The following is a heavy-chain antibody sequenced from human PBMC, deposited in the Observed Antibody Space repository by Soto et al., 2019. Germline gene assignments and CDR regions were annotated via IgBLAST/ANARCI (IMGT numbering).Heavy chain of an antibody. CDR2: IDWDDDK. V-gene: IGHV2-70*04. Sequence: SGPTLVNPTQPLTLTCTFSGFSLSTSGMRVSWIRQPPGKALEWLARIDWDDDKFYSTSLKTRLTISKDTSKNQVVLTMTNMDPVDTATYYCARISGPSHLPDYWGQGTLVTVSS. CDR1: GFSLSTSGMR. CDR3: ARISGPSHLPDY. D-gene: IGHD6-25*01. J-gene: IGHJ4*02.